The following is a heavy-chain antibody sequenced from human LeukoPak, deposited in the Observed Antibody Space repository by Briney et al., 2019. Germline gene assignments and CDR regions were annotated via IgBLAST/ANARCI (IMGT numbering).Heavy chain of an antibody. CDR2: ISGSGGST. V-gene: IGHV3-23*01. Sequence: PGGSLRLSCAASGFTFSSYGMSWVRQAPGKGLEWVSAISGSGGSTYYADSVKGRFTISRDNSKNTLYLQMNSLRAEDTAVYYCAKDVRRYYDSSGYYALDYWGQGTLVTVSS. D-gene: IGHD3-22*01. CDR1: GFTFSSYG. J-gene: IGHJ4*02. CDR3: AKDVRRYYDSSGYYALDY.